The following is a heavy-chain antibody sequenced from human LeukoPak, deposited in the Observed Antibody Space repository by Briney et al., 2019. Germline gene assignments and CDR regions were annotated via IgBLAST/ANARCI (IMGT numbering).Heavy chain of an antibody. V-gene: IGHV1-8*01. CDR2: MNPNSGNT. Sequence: ASVKVSCKASGYTFTSYDINWVRQATGQGLEWMGWMNPNSGNTGYAQKFQGRVTMTRNTSISTAYMELSSLRSEDTAVYYCARGDSSGWHDAFDIWGQGTMVTASS. D-gene: IGHD6-19*01. CDR1: GYTFTSYD. CDR3: ARGDSSGWHDAFDI. J-gene: IGHJ3*02.